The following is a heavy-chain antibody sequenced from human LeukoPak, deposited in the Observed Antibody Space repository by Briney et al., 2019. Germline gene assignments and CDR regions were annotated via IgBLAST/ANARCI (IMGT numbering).Heavy chain of an antibody. CDR3: ARAIVGATMGWFDP. J-gene: IGHJ5*02. CDR2: IYSADNT. V-gene: IGHV3-66*01. CDR1: GFTVSSNYMSNY. Sequence: GGSPRLSCAASGFTVSSNYMSNYMSWVRQSPGKGLEWVSVIYSADNTYYADSVKGRFTISRDNSKNTLYLQMNSLRVEDTVVYYCARAIVGATMGWFDPWGQGTLVTVSS. D-gene: IGHD1-26*01.